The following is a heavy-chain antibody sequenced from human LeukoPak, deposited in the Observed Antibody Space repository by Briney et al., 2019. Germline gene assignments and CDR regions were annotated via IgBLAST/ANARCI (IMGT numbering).Heavy chain of an antibody. Sequence: SETLSLTCTVSGGSISSYFWSWIRQPPGKGLEWIGYISYSGSTNYNPSLKSRVTISVDTSKNQFSLKLSSVTAADTAVYYCARAHYGSGSYYIDYWGQGTLVTVSS. CDR1: GGSISSYF. CDR2: ISYSGST. D-gene: IGHD3-10*01. J-gene: IGHJ4*02. CDR3: ARAHYGSGSYYIDY. V-gene: IGHV4-59*01.